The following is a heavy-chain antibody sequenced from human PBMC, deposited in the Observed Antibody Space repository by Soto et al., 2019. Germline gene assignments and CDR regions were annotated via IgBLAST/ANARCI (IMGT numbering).Heavy chain of an antibody. V-gene: IGHV3-23*01. CDR1: GFTFSSYA. CDR3: GKDWVSSFGVAPDY. Sequence: VGALRLSCAASGFTFSSYAMSCVRQAPVKGLVWVSAISGSGGSTDYADSVKGRFTISRDNSKNTLYLQMNSLRAEDTALYYCGKDWVSSFGVAPDYWGQGTLVTVSS. D-gene: IGHD3-3*01. J-gene: IGHJ4*02. CDR2: ISGSGGST.